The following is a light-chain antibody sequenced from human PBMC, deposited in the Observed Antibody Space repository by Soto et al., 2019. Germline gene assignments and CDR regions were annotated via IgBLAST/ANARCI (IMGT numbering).Light chain of an antibody. CDR1: SSNIGSNY. Sequence: QLVLTQPPSASGTPRHRVTIACSGSSSNIGSNYVYWYQQLPGTAPKLLIYRNNQRPSGVPDRFSGSKSGTSASLAISGLRSEDEADYYCAGWDDSLSGPWVFGGGTKLTVL. CDR2: RNN. CDR3: AGWDDSLSGPWV. J-gene: IGLJ3*02. V-gene: IGLV1-47*01.